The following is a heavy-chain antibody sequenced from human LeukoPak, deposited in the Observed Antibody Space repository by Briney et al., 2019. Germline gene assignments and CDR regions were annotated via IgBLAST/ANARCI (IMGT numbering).Heavy chain of an antibody. V-gene: IGHV1-69*13. J-gene: IGHJ6*02. CDR1: GGTFSSYA. Sequence: SVRVSCKASGGTFSSYAISWVRQAPGQGLEWMGGIIPIFGTANYAQKFQGRVTITADESTSTAYMELSSLRSEDTAVYYCASLYSSSSYYYGMDVWGQGTTVTVSS. D-gene: IGHD6-6*01. CDR2: IIPIFGTA. CDR3: ASLYSSSSYYYGMDV.